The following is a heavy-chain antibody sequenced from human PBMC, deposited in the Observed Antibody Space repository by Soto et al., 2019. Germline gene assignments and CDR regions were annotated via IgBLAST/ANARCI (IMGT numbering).Heavy chain of an antibody. V-gene: IGHV3-21*01. CDR1: GFTFSSYS. D-gene: IGHD3-22*01. CDR2: ISSSSTYI. Sequence: EVQLVESGGGLVKPGGSLRLSCAASGFTFSSYSMNWVRQAPGKGLQWVSSISSSSTYIYYADSVKGRFTISRDNAKKSLYLQMNSLRAEDTAVYYCARGTNYYDSSVYYGYWGQGTLVTVSS. CDR3: ARGTNYYDSSVYYGY. J-gene: IGHJ4*02.